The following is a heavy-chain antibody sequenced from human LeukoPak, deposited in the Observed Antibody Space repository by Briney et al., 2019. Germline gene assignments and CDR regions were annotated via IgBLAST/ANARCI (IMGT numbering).Heavy chain of an antibody. CDR2: INHSGST. CDR1: GGSFSGYY. V-gene: IGHV4-34*01. J-gene: IGHJ5*02. Sequence: PSETLSLTCAVYGGSFSGYYWSWIRQPPGKGLEWIGEINHSGSTNYNPSLKSRVTISVDTSKNQFSLKLSSVTAADTAVYYCASTSVWTNYNWFDPWGQGTLVTVPS. CDR3: ASTSVWTNYNWFDP. D-gene: IGHD2-21*01.